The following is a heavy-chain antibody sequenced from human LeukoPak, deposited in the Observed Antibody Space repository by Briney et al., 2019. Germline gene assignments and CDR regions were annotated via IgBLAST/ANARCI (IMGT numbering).Heavy chain of an antibody. CDR3: AGTPCSSWYCWFDP. CDR2: IIPIFGTA. Sequence: GASVKVSCKASGGTFSSYAISWVRQAPGQGLEWMGGIIPIFGTANYAQKFQGRVTITTDESTSTAYMELSSLRSEDTAVYYCAGTPCSSWYCWFDPWGQGTLVTVSS. J-gene: IGHJ5*02. D-gene: IGHD6-13*01. CDR1: GGTFSSYA. V-gene: IGHV1-69*05.